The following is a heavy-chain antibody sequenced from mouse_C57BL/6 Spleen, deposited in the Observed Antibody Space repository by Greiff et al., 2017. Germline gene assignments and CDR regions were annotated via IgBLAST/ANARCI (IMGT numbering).Heavy chain of an antibody. Sequence: EVKLVESGGGLVQPKGSLKLSCAASGFSFNTYAMNWVRQAPGKGLEWVARIRSKSNNYATYYADSVKDRFTISRDDSESMLYLQMNNLKTEDTAMYYCVRQTSNWAYAMDYWGQGTSVTVSS. V-gene: IGHV10-1*01. CDR3: VRQTSNWAYAMDY. D-gene: IGHD4-1*01. J-gene: IGHJ4*01. CDR2: IRSKSNNYAT. CDR1: GFSFNTYA.